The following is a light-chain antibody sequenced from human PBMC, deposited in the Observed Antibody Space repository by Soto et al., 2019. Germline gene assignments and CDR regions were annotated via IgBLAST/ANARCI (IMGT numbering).Light chain of an antibody. Sequence: DLQMTQSPSSLSASVGDRVTITCRASQSISSYLNWYQQKPGKAPKLLIYAASSLQSGVPSRFSGSGSGTDFTLTISSLQPEDFATYYCQQSYSTPFTFRPGTKVDIK. J-gene: IGKJ3*01. CDR1: QSISSY. CDR3: QQSYSTPFT. CDR2: AAS. V-gene: IGKV1-39*01.